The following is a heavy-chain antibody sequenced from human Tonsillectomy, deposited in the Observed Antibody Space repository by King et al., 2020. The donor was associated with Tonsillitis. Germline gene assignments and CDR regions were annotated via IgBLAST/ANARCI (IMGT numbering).Heavy chain of an antibody. CDR3: AKDLGEMATISPVH. CDR1: GFTFSSYG. CDR2: ISYDGSNK. Sequence: EQLVQSGGGVVQPGRSLRLSCAASGFTFSSYGLHWVRQAPGKGLEWVAFISYDGSNKYYADSVKGRFTISRDNSKNTLYLQMNSLRAEDTAVYYCAKDLGEMATISPVHWGQGTLVTVSS. V-gene: IGHV3-30*18. D-gene: IGHD5-24*01. J-gene: IGHJ4*02.